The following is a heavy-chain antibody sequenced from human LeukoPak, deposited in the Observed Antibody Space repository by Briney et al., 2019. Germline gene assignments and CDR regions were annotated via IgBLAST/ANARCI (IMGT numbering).Heavy chain of an antibody. Sequence: AGGSLRLSCTASGITFSNHAMHWIRQAPGKRLERVADISEDGSNEYYADSVKGRFTISRDNSKNTLYLQMNSLRTEDTAVYYCASGPEYYYETSRGWWGQGTLVTVSS. CDR2: ISEDGSNE. V-gene: IGHV3-30*04. D-gene: IGHD3-22*01. CDR3: ASGPEYYYETSRGW. J-gene: IGHJ4*02. CDR1: GITFSNHA.